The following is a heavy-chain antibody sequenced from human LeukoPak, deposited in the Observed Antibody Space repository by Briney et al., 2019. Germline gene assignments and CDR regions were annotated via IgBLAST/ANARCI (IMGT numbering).Heavy chain of an antibody. CDR1: GFIFSDYY. CDR3: ARVGLTIFGDIDY. V-gene: IGHV3-11*01. J-gene: IGHJ4*02. CDR2: ISSSTSAI. D-gene: IGHD3-3*01. Sequence: GGSLRLSCAASGFIFSDYYMTWIRQAPGKGLEWVSYISSSTSAIYYADSVKGRFTISRDNAKNSLYLQMNSLRAEDTAVYYCARVGLTIFGDIDYWGQGTLVTVSS.